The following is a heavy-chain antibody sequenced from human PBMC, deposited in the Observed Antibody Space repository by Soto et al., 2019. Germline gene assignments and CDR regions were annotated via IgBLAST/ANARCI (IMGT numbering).Heavy chain of an antibody. Sequence: QVQLVESGGGVVQPGRSLRLSCAASGFTFSSYAMHWVRQAPGKGLEWVAVISYDGSNKYYADSVKGRFTISRDNSKNTLYLQMNSRGAEDRAVYYCARDSPGYSSSWYAFNYHYYGMDVWGQGTTVTVSS. V-gene: IGHV3-30-3*01. D-gene: IGHD6-13*01. J-gene: IGHJ6*02. CDR3: ARDSPGYSSSWYAFNYHYYGMDV. CDR1: GFTFSSYA. CDR2: ISYDGSNK.